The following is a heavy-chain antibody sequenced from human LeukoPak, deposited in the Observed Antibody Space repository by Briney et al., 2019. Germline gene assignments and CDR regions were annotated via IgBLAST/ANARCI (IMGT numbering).Heavy chain of an antibody. CDR1: GFTFNTYS. CDR3: ARMKYYFDY. CDR2: ISRTSESI. J-gene: IGHJ4*02. Sequence: PGGSLRLSCAASGFTFNTYSMSWVRQAPGKGLEWVSIISRTSESIFYADSVKGRFTISRDNAKNSLYLQMNSLRAEDTAVYYCARMKYYFDYWGQGTLVTVSS. V-gene: IGHV3-21*01.